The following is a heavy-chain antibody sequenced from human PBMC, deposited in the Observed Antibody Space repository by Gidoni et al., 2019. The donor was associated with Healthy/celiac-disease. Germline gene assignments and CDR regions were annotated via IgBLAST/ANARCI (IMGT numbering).Heavy chain of an antibody. Sequence: EVQLVESGGGLVQPGRSLRLSCTASGFPFGDYAMSWVRQAPGKGLEWVGFIRRKAYGGTTEYAASVEGRFTISRDDSKSIAYLQMNSLKTEDTAVYYCTRSYGDYAWGFDYWGQGTLVTVSS. CDR2: IRRKAYGGTT. CDR3: TRSYGDYAWGFDY. J-gene: IGHJ4*02. CDR1: GFPFGDYA. V-gene: IGHV3-49*04. D-gene: IGHD4-17*01.